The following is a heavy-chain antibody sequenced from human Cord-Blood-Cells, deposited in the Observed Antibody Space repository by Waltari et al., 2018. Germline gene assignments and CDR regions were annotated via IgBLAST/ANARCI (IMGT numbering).Heavy chain of an antibody. D-gene: IGHD6-6*01. Sequence: QVQLVQSGAEVKKPGSSVKVSCKATGGTFSSYAISWLPQAPGQGLEWMGGIIPIFGTANYAQKFQGRVTITADESTSTAYMELSSLRSEDTAVYYCARDWVAARAFDIWGQGTMVTVSS. V-gene: IGHV1-69*01. CDR2: IIPIFGTA. CDR3: ARDWVAARAFDI. J-gene: IGHJ3*02. CDR1: GGTFSSYA.